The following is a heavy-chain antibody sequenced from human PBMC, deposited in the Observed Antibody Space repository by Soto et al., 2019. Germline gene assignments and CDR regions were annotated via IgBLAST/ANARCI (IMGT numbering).Heavy chain of an antibody. Sequence: EVQLVESGGGLVQPGGSLRLSCAAYGFSFSEHYMDWVRQAPGKGLEWVARTRNKAYRYTTEYAASLRGRFTISRDDSKDTLYLQMNSLKTEDTALYYCATSTPSSTGSSFDSWGQGTLVNVSS. V-gene: IGHV3-72*01. CDR3: ATSTPSSTGSSFDS. J-gene: IGHJ4*02. CDR1: GFSFSEHY. CDR2: TRNKAYRYTT. D-gene: IGHD6-13*01.